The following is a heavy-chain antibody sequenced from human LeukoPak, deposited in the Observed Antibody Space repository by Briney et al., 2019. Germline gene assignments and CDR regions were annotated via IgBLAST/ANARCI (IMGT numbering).Heavy chain of an antibody. CDR3: ASSGWYRSYFDY. J-gene: IGHJ4*02. V-gene: IGHV4-34*01. D-gene: IGHD6-19*01. CDR2: INHSGST. CDR1: GRSFSGYY. Sequence: PSETLSLTCAVYGRSFSGYYWSWIRQPPGKGLEWIGEINHSGSTNYNPSLKSRVTISVDTSKNQFSLKLSSVTAADTAVYYCASSGWYRSYFDYWGQGTLVTVSS.